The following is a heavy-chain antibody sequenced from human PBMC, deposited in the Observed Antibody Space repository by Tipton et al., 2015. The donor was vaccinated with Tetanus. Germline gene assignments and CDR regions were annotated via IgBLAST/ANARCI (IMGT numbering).Heavy chain of an antibody. CDR2: IYYGGST. V-gene: IGHV4-31*03. CDR1: GGSISSGGYY. CDR3: ASGGRQRWLQLLGAFDI. J-gene: IGHJ3*02. Sequence: TLSLTCTVSGGSISSGGYYWSWIRQHPGKGLEWIGYIYYGGSTYYNPSLKSRVTISVDTSKNQFSLKLSSVTAADTAVYYCASGGRQRWLQLLGAFDIWGQGTMVTVSS. D-gene: IGHD5-24*01.